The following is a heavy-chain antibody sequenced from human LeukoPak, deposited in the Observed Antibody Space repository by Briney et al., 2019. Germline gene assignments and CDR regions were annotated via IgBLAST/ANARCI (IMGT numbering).Heavy chain of an antibody. CDR2: IYYSGST. CDR1: GGSINNYY. Sequence: SETLSLTCTVSGGSINNYYWSWIRQPPGKGLEWIGYIYYSGSTNYNPSIKSRVTISVDTSKNQFSLKLNSVTAADTAVYYCARDRITMVRGALRYYGMDVWGQGTTVTVSS. D-gene: IGHD3-10*01. V-gene: IGHV4-59*01. CDR3: ARDRITMVRGALRYYGMDV. J-gene: IGHJ6*02.